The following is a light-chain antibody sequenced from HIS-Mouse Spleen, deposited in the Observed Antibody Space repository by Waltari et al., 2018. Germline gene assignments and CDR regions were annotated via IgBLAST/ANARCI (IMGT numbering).Light chain of an antibody. CDR3: SSYTSSSTEV. CDR1: SSAVGGYAY. CDR2: DVS. Sequence: QSALTQPASVSGSPGQSIPISCTGTSSAVGGYAYVPWYQQHPGKPPKLMIYDVSNRPSGVSNRFSGSKSGNTASLTISGLQAEDEADYYCSSYTSSSTEVFGGGTKLTVL. V-gene: IGLV2-14*03. J-gene: IGLJ2*01.